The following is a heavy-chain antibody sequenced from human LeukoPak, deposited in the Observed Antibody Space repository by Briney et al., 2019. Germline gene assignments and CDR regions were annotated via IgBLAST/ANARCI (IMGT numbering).Heavy chain of an antibody. J-gene: IGHJ4*02. CDR2: IYYSGST. Sequence: PSETLSLTCTVSGGSISSYYWSWIRQPPGKGLEWIGYIYYSGSTNYNPSLKSRVTISVDTSKNQFSLKLSSVTAADTAVYYCAGAAAAGKRFDYWGQGTLVTVSS. D-gene: IGHD6-13*01. CDR3: AGAAAAGKRFDY. V-gene: IGHV4-59*08. CDR1: GGSISSYY.